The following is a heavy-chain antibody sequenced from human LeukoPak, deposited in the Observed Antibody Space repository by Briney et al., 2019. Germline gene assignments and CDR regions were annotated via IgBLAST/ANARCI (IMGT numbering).Heavy chain of an antibody. CDR2: ISYSGST. V-gene: IGHV4-39*07. D-gene: IGHD6-19*01. CDR1: GGSISSSSYN. Sequence: PSETLSLTCTVSGGSISSSSYNWDWIRQPPGKGLEWIGRISYSGSTYYNPSLKSRVTISVDTSKNQFSLKLSSVTAADTAVYYCAREVLRSGWFGGAFDYWGQGTLVTVSS. J-gene: IGHJ4*02. CDR3: AREVLRSGWFGGAFDY.